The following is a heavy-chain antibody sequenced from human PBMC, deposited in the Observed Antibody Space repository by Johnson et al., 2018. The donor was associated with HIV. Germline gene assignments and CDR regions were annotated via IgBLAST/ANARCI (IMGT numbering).Heavy chain of an antibody. J-gene: IGHJ3*02. V-gene: IGHV3-9*01. Sequence: QLVESGGGLVQPGRSLRLSSASSGFTFDDYAMHGVRPAPGTGLESVSGLSWNGGSQGHVDSVKGRFTISRAIAKNSLYLQMNSLKAEATAVYYCARHSTSSTMGAFDIWGQGTMVTVSS. CDR2: LSWNGGSQ. CDR1: GFTFDDYA. D-gene: IGHD6-6*01. CDR3: ARHSTSSTMGAFDI.